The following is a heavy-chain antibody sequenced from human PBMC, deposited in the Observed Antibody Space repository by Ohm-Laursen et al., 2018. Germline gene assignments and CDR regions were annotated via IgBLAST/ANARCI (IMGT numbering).Heavy chain of an antibody. Sequence: GSLRLSCAASGFTFSDYYMSWIRQAPGKGLEWVSYISSSGSTIYYADSVKGRFTISRDNANNSVYLQMNSLRAEDTAVYYCARDPPEDSSWYADYWGQGTLVTVSP. CDR2: ISSSGSTI. D-gene: IGHD6-13*01. CDR3: ARDPPEDSSWYADY. CDR1: GFTFSDYY. V-gene: IGHV3-11*04. J-gene: IGHJ4*02.